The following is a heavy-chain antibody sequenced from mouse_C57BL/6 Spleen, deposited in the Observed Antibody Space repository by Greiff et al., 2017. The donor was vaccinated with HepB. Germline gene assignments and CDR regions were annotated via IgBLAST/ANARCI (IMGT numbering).Heavy chain of an antibody. CDR1: GYTFTSYW. CDR3: ARGKTAQATGSWFAY. J-gene: IGHJ3*01. Sequence: VKQSCKASGYTFTSYWMHWVKQRPGRGLEWIGRIDPNSGGTKYNEKFKSKATLTVDKPSSTAYMQLSSLTSEDSAVYYCARGKTAQATGSWFAYWGQGTLVTVSA. CDR2: IDPNSGGT. D-gene: IGHD3-2*02. V-gene: IGHV1-72*01.